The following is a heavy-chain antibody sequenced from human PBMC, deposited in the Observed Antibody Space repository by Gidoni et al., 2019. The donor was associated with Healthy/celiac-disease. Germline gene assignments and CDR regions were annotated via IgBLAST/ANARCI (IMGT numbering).Heavy chain of an antibody. CDR3: ARVRRWLQVPLGVDY. D-gene: IGHD3-3*01. V-gene: IGHV4-34*01. Sequence: QVQLQQWGAGLLKPSETLSLTCAVYGGSFSGYSWSWIRQPPGKGLEWIGEINHSGSTNYNPSLKSRVTISVDTSKNQFSLKLSSVTAADTAVYYCARVRRWLQVPLGVDYWGQGTLVTVSS. CDR2: INHSGST. J-gene: IGHJ4*02. CDR1: GGSFSGYS.